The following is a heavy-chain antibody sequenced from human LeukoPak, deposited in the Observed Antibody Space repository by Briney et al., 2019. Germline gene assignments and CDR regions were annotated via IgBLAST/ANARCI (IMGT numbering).Heavy chain of an antibody. Sequence: SETLSLTCTVSGGSISSYYWSWIRQPPGEGLEWIGYIYYSGSTNYNPSLKSRVTISVDTSKNQFSLKLSSVTAADTAVYYCARAHSSGYYVDWGQGTLVTVSS. CDR1: GGSISSYY. D-gene: IGHD3-22*01. V-gene: IGHV4-59*01. CDR2: IYYSGST. CDR3: ARAHSSGYYVD. J-gene: IGHJ4*02.